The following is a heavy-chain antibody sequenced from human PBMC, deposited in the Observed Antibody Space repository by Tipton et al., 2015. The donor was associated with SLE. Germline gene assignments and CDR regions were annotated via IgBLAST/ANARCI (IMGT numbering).Heavy chain of an antibody. J-gene: IGHJ6*02. Sequence: LRLSCAASGFTFSSYSMNWVRQPPGKGLEWIGEIDHSRSTNYNPSLKSRVTISVDTSKNQFSLKLSSVTAADTAVYYCARNWNYDYYYDMDVWGQGTTVTVSS. CDR2: IDHSRST. V-gene: IGHV4-34*01. D-gene: IGHD1-1*01. CDR1: GFTFSSYS. CDR3: ARNWNYDYYYDMDV.